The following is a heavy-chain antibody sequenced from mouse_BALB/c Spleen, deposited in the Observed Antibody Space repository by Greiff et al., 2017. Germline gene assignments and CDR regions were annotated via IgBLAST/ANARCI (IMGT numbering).Heavy chain of an antibody. CDR1: GFTFSSYG. CDR3: ARDYYGSSLYYYAMDY. CDR2: ISSGGSYT. Sequence: EVMLVESGGDLVKPGGSLKLSCAASGFTFSSYGMSWVRQTPDKRLEWVATISSGGSYTYYPDSVKGRFTISRDNAKNTLYLQMSSLKSEDTAMYYCARDYYGSSLYYYAMDYWGQGSSVTVSS. V-gene: IGHV5-6*01. J-gene: IGHJ4*01. D-gene: IGHD1-1*01.